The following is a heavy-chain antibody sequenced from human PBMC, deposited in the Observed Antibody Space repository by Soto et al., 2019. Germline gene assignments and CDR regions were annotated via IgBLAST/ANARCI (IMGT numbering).Heavy chain of an antibody. CDR2: IIPVFGTT. CDR3: ARENGVAVGTILYYLDH. J-gene: IGHJ4*02. D-gene: IGHD1-1*01. V-gene: IGHV1-69*01. Sequence: QVQLVQSGAEVKKPGSPVKVACRAPGGTFKNNGISWVRQAPGQGLEWMGGIIPVFGTTKYAQSFQGRLTITADDATITAYMELSSLRSDDTAVYFCARENGVAVGTILYYLDHWGQGTQVTVSS. CDR1: GGTFKNNG.